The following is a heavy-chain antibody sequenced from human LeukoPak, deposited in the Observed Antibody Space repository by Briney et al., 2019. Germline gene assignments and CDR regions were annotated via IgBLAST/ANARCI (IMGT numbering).Heavy chain of an antibody. D-gene: IGHD4-23*01. CDR1: GGIFSSYA. J-gene: IGHJ5*02. V-gene: IGHV1-69*06. CDR2: IIPIFGTA. Sequence: ASVKVSCKASGGIFSSYAITWVRQAPGQGLEWMGGIIPIFGTANYAQKFQGRVTITADKSTTTAYMELSSLRSEDTAVYYCARDNSVEDTAWWFDPWGQGTLVTVSS. CDR3: ARDNSVEDTAWWFDP.